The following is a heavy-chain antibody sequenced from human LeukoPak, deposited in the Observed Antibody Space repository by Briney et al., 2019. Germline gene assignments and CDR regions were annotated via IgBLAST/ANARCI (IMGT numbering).Heavy chain of an antibody. J-gene: IGHJ3*02. Sequence: GGSLRLSCAASGFTFSSYAMHWVRQAPGKGLEWVAVISYDGSNKYYADSVKGRFTISRDNSKNTLYLQMNSLRAEDTAVYYCARDFPEGAFDIWGQGTMVTVSS. CDR1: GFTFSSYA. CDR2: ISYDGSNK. CDR3: ARDFPEGAFDI. V-gene: IGHV3-30-3*01.